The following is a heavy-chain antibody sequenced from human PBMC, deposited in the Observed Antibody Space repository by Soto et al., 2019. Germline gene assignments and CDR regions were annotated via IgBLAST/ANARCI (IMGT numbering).Heavy chain of an antibody. CDR3: AKLITMVRGVIMDAFDI. CDR2: ISYDGSNK. Sequence: GGSLRLSCAASGFTFSSCAIHWVRQAPGKGLEWVALISYDGSNKYYADSVKGRFTISRDNSKNTLYLQMNSLRAEDTAVYYCAKLITMVRGVIMDAFDIWGQGTMVTVSS. CDR1: GFTFSSCA. D-gene: IGHD3-10*01. V-gene: IGHV3-30-3*02. J-gene: IGHJ3*02.